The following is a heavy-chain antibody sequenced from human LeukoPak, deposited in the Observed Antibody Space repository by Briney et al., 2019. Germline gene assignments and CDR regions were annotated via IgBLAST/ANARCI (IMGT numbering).Heavy chain of an antibody. Sequence: GGSLRVSCAVSGFTFSSYAMSWVRQAPGRGLEWVSAISGSGGAPYYADSVKGRFTISRDNSKNTLYLQMNSLRAEDTAVYYCAKEVAVAGIPYFDYWGQGTLVTVSS. J-gene: IGHJ4*02. CDR1: GFTFSSYA. D-gene: IGHD6-19*01. V-gene: IGHV3-23*01. CDR2: ISGSGGAP. CDR3: AKEVAVAGIPYFDY.